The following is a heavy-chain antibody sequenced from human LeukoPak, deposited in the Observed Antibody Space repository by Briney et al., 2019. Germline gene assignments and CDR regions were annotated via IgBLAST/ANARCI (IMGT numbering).Heavy chain of an antibody. Sequence: SETLFLTCAVYGGSFSGYYWSWIRQPPGKGLEWIGEINHSGSTNYNPSLKSRVTISVDTSKNQFSLKLSSVTAADTAVYYCARDGVVPAAIRYGMDVWGQGTTVTVSS. CDR3: ARDGVVPAAIRYGMDV. V-gene: IGHV4-34*01. CDR1: GGSFSGYY. CDR2: INHSGST. J-gene: IGHJ6*02. D-gene: IGHD2-2*01.